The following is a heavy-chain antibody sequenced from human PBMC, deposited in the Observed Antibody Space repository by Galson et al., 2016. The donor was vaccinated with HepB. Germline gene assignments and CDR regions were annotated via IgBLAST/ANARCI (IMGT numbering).Heavy chain of an antibody. CDR3: AKMKYNGSGSLSTFDI. Sequence: SLRLSCAASGFTFSSYAMSWVRQAPGKGLEWVSTISGSADSTYYPDSVKGRFSISRDKSRNTLYVQMNSLRAEDTAIYYCAKMKYNGSGSLSTFDIGGPGTMVTVSS. D-gene: IGHD3-10*01. CDR1: GFTFSSYA. V-gene: IGHV3-23*01. J-gene: IGHJ3*02. CDR2: ISGSADST.